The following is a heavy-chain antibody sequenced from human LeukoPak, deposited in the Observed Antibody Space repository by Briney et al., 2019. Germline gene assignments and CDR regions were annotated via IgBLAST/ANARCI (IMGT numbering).Heavy chain of an antibody. V-gene: IGHV1-24*01. D-gene: IGHD6-13*01. Sequence: GASVKVSCKVSGYTLTELSMHWVRQAPGKGLEWMGGFDPEDGETIYAQKFQGRVTMTEDTSTDTAYMELSSLRSEDTAVYYCATGRYSSSWYYFDYWGQGTLVPSPQ. CDR1: GYTLTELS. J-gene: IGHJ4*02. CDR3: ATGRYSSSWYYFDY. CDR2: FDPEDGET.